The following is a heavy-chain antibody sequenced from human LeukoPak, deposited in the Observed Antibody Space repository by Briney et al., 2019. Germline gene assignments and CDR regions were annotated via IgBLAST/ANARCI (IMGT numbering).Heavy chain of an antibody. Sequence: SETLSLTCTVSGGSISNGGYYWSWIRQPAGKGLEWIGRIYTSGSTNYNPSLKSRLTISVDTSKNQFSLKLSSVTAADTAVYYCARWVGDQGGYYYMDVWGKGTTVTISS. CDR2: IYTSGST. CDR1: GGSISNGGYY. D-gene: IGHD1-26*01. J-gene: IGHJ6*03. CDR3: ARWVGDQGGYYYMDV. V-gene: IGHV4-61*02.